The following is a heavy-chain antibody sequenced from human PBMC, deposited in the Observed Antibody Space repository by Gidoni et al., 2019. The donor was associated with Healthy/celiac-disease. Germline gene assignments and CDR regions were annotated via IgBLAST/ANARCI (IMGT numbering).Heavy chain of an antibody. D-gene: IGHD2-15*01. J-gene: IGHJ6*02. Sequence: EVQLLESGGGLVQPGGSLRLSCAASGFPFSSYAMSWVRQAPGKGLEWVSAISGSGGSTYYADSVKGRFTISRDNSKNTLYLQMNSLRAEDTAVYYCAKFDPDCSGGSCYYSGYDYGMDVWGQGTTVTVSS. V-gene: IGHV3-23*01. CDR3: AKFDPDCSGGSCYYSGYDYGMDV. CDR2: ISGSGGST. CDR1: GFPFSSYA.